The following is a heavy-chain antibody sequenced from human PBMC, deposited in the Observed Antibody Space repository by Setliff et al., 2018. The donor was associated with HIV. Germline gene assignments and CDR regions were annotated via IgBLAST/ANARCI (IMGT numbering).Heavy chain of an antibody. V-gene: IGHV3-23*01. J-gene: IGHJ4*02. CDR3: AKSPYQVAEFDY. CDR2: TTSNGRTT. CDR1: GFTFSAYA. D-gene: IGHD2-2*01. Sequence: PGGSLRLSCAASGFTFSAYAMTWVRQAPGKGLEWVSATTSNGRTTDYAESVRGRFILSRDNSKNTLYLQMNSLRAEDTAVYYCAKSPYQVAEFDYWGQGTLVTVSS.